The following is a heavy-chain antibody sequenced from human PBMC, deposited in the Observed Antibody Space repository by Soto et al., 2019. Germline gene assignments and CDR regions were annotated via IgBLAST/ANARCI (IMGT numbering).Heavy chain of an antibody. CDR3: AREFQVHTPAFVY. CDR1: GGTFNTYA. V-gene: IGHV1-69*19. CDR2: ISPMFGAA. D-gene: IGHD3-10*01. Sequence: QGQLVQPGAEMKKPGSSVKVSCQSSGGTFNTYAMNWVRQAPGQGPEWMGDISPMFGAANYAPKFQGRVTIAADESTGTSDMQLCSLTSEDTALYFCAREFQVHTPAFVYWGQGTLVTVSS. J-gene: IGHJ4*02.